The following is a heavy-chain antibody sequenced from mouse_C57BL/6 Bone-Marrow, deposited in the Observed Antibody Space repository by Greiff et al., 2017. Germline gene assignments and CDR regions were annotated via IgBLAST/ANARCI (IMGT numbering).Heavy chain of an antibody. CDR2: ISSGSSTI. V-gene: IGHV5-17*01. Sequence: EVKLMESGGGLVKPGGSLKLSCAASGFNFNDYGMHWVRQAPEKGLEWVAYISSGSSTIYYADTVKGRFTISRDNAKNTLFLQMTSLRSEDTAMYYCARGVIAVDYWGQGTSVTVSS. CDR1: GFNFNDYG. CDR3: ARGVIAVDY. D-gene: IGHD2-1*01. J-gene: IGHJ4*01.